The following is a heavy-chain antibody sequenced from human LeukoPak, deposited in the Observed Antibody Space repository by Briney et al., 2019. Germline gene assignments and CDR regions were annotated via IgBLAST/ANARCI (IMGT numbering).Heavy chain of an antibody. D-gene: IGHD5-12*01. CDR3: ATVKRWLHTLDDAFDI. CDR1: GGSINNYY. V-gene: IGHV4-4*07. J-gene: IGHJ3*02. Sequence: SETLSLTCSVSGGSINNYYWSWFRQPAGKGLEWIGRIYSSGSINYNPSLRSRVTMSVDTSKNQFSLNLRFVTAADTAVYYCATVKRWLHTLDDAFDIWGQGTMVTVSS. CDR2: IYSSGSI.